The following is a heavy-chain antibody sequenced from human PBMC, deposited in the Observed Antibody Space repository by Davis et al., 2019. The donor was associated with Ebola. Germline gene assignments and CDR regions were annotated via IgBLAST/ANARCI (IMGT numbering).Heavy chain of an antibody. J-gene: IGHJ6*02. CDR2: ISSSSSYI. V-gene: IGHV3-21*01. CDR1: GFTFSSYS. CDR3: ARGLRWRFRYYYGMDV. D-gene: IGHD4-23*01. Sequence: GESLKISCAASGFTFSSYSMNWVRQAPGKGLEWVSSISSSSSYIYYADSVKGRFTISRDNAKNSLYLQMNSLRAEDTAVYYCARGLRWRFRYYYGMDVWGQGTTVTVSS.